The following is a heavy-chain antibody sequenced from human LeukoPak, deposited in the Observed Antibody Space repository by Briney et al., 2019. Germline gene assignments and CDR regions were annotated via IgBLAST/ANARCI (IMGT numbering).Heavy chain of an antibody. D-gene: IGHD2-8*01. CDR2: INWNGGST. V-gene: IGHV3-20*04. Sequence: GGSLRLSCAASGFTFSSYAMSWVRQAPGKGLEWVSGINWNGGSTGYADSVKGRFTISRDNAKNSLYLQMNSLRAEDTALYYCARGGCTNGVCLYYYYYMDVWGKGTTVTVSS. CDR3: ARGGCTNGVCLYYYYYMDV. CDR1: GFTFSSYA. J-gene: IGHJ6*03.